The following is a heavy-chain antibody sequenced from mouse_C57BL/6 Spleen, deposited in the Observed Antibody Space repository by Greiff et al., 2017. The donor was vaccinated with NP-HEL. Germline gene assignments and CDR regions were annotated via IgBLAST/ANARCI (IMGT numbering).Heavy chain of an antibody. D-gene: IGHD1-1*01. Sequence: VQLQQSGPELVKPGASVKISCKASGYTFTDYYMNWVKQSHGKSLEWIGDINPNNGGTSYNQKFKGKATLTVDKSSSTAYMELRSLTSEDSAVYYCARRSIYYYGSGGYFDVWGTGTTVTVSS. CDR3: ARRSIYYYGSGGYFDV. J-gene: IGHJ1*03. CDR1: GYTFTDYY. CDR2: INPNNGGT. V-gene: IGHV1-26*01.